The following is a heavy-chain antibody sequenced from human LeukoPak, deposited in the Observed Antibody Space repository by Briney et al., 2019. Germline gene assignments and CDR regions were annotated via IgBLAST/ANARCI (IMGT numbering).Heavy chain of an antibody. CDR3: AKPEYCGGDCYSRGAFHI. CDR1: GFTFSNYG. J-gene: IGHJ3*02. V-gene: IGHV3-30*02. Sequence: PDGSLRLSCAASGFTFSNYGMYWVRQAPGKGLESVAFIRYDGSNKYYADSVKGRFTISRDNSKNTLYVQMNSLRAEDTAVYYCAKPEYCGGDCYSRGAFHIWGQGTMVTVSS. CDR2: IRYDGSNK. D-gene: IGHD2-21*02.